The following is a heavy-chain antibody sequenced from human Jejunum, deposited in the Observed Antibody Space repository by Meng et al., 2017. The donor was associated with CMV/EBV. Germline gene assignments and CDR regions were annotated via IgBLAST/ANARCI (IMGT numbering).Heavy chain of an antibody. CDR2: ISNCSTYT. Sequence: GRLVESGGGLVKPGGSLVLSCAASRFTFSDYFMSWIRQAPGRGLEWVSYISNCSTYTNYADSVKGRFTISRDNTKNSLYLQMNSLRAEDTAVYYCARQSITPGGTDAFDIWGPGTMVTVSS. CDR3: ARQSITPGGTDAFDI. D-gene: IGHD2-21*01. CDR1: RFTFSDYF. V-gene: IGHV3-11*06. J-gene: IGHJ3*02.